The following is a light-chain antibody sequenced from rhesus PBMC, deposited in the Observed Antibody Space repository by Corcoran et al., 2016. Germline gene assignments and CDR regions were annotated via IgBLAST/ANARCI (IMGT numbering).Light chain of an antibody. J-gene: IGLJ1*01. V-gene: IGLV2-11*01. CDR1: SSDIGRYNY. CDR3: SSYDASDAYI. Sequence: QSAPIQSPSVSGSLGQSVTISCTGTSSDIGRYNYVSWYRQRPGTTTKLMMYKVNMRPSGVSARFSGSKSGNTSSLTNSGLHAEEDAYYYCSSYDASDAYIFGTGTRLTVL. CDR2: KVN.